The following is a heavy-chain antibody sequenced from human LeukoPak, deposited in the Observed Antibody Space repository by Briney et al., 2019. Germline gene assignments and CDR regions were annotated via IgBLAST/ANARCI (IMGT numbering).Heavy chain of an antibody. D-gene: IGHD2-2*01. CDR1: GGSFSGYY. Sequence: SETLSLTCAVYGGSFSGYYWSWIRQPPGMGLEWIGEINHSGSTNYNPSLKGRVTISVDTSKNQFSLKLSSVTAADTAVYYCAREGLECSGSSCQRAAFDYWGQGTLVTVSS. CDR2: INHSGST. CDR3: AREGLECSGSSCQRAAFDY. J-gene: IGHJ4*02. V-gene: IGHV4-34*01.